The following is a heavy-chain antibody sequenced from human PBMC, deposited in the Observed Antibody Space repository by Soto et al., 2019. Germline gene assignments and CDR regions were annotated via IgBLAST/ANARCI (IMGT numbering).Heavy chain of an antibody. CDR1: GGSFSGYY. V-gene: IGHV4-34*01. J-gene: IGHJ4*02. CDR2: INHSGST. D-gene: IGHD2-15*01. CDR3: ARALCSGGSCRFDY. Sequence: QVQLQQWGAGLLKPSETLSLTCAVYGGSFSGYYWSWIRQPPGKGLEWIGEINHSGSTNYNPSLKSRVPISVDTSKNQFSLKLSSVTAADTAVYYCARALCSGGSCRFDYWGQGTLVTVSS.